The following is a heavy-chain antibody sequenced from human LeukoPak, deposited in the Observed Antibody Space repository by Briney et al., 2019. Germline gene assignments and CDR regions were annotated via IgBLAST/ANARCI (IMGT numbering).Heavy chain of an antibody. Sequence: GGSLRLSCAASGITFSNYWMSWVRQAPGKGLEWVANIKQDGSEKYYVDSVKGRFTISRDNAKNSLYLQMNSQRAEDTAVYYCATRSATPMIAAGSEGAFDIWGQGTMVTVSS. CDR3: ATRSATPMIAAGSEGAFDI. D-gene: IGHD3-22*01. J-gene: IGHJ3*02. CDR2: IKQDGSEK. V-gene: IGHV3-7*01. CDR1: GITFSNYW.